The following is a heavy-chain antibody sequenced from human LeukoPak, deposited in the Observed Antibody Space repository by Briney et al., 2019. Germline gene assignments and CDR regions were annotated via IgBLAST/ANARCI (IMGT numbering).Heavy chain of an antibody. CDR2: IYYTGST. V-gene: IGHV4-59*08. CDR3: ARHRYGDVYHFDL. J-gene: IGHJ4*02. D-gene: IGHD3-9*01. Sequence: SETLSLICTVSGDSIGSYYWSWIRQPPGKGLEWHGYIYYTGSTNYKPSLKSRATISVDTSKDQFSLRLRSATAADTAIYYCARHRYGDVYHFDLWGQGTLVTVSS. CDR1: GDSIGSYY.